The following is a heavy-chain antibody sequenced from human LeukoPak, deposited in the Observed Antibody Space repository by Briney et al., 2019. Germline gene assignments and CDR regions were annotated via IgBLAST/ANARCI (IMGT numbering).Heavy chain of an antibody. D-gene: IGHD6-13*01. Sequence: GASVKVSCKASGYTFTDYYLHWVRQAPGQGLEWMGWINPNSGGTNYAQKFQGRVTMTRDTSISTAYMELSRLRSDDTAVYYCARRRIAAAGLDIWGQGTMVTVSS. V-gene: IGHV1-2*02. CDR2: INPNSGGT. CDR3: ARRRIAAAGLDI. CDR1: GYTFTDYY. J-gene: IGHJ3*02.